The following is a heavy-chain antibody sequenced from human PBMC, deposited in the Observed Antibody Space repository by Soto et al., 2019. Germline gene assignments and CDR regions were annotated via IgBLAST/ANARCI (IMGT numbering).Heavy chain of an antibody. CDR3: AKEWVYDSSGWSFDY. D-gene: IGHD3-22*01. CDR1: EFTFRTHG. CDR2: ISYDGSNK. Sequence: HPYAAAEFTFRTHGMPWVQKTTGKGLEWVAVISYDGSNKYYADSVKGRFTISRDNSKNTLYLQMNSLRAEDTAVYYCAKEWVYDSSGWSFDYWGQGTLVTVSS. V-gene: IGHV3-30*18. J-gene: IGHJ4*02.